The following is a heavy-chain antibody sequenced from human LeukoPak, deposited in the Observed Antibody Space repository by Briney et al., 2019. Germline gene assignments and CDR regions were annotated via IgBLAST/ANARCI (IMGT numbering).Heavy chain of an antibody. Sequence: GESLRLSCAASGFTFTNYAISWVRQAPGKGLEWVSAISGTGGSTFYADSVKGRFTISRDNSRNTLYLLINSLRAEDTAVYYCAKLNSGSYLFYFDYWGQGTLVTVSS. CDR3: AKLNSGSYLFYFDY. V-gene: IGHV3-23*01. D-gene: IGHD1-26*01. CDR2: ISGTGGST. CDR1: GFTFTNYA. J-gene: IGHJ4*02.